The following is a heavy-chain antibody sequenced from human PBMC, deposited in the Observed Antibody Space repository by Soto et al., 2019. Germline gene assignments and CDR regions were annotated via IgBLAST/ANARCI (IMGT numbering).Heavy chain of an antibody. J-gene: IGHJ5*02. CDR1: GGSISSGGYY. Sequence: QVQLQESGPGLVKPSQTLSLTCTVSGGSISSGGYYWSWIRQHPGKGLEWIGYINYSGSTYYIPSLRSRVTISVDTSKNQCYLKLSSVTAADTAVYYCARVVGGDWFDPWGQGTLVTVSS. CDR3: ARVVGGDWFDP. D-gene: IGHD2-2*01. V-gene: IGHV4-31*03. CDR2: INYSGST.